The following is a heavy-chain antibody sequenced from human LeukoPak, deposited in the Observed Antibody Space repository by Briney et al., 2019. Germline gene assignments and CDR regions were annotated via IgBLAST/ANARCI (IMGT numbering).Heavy chain of an antibody. V-gene: IGHV3-48*02. Sequence: GGSLRLSCAASGITFSRSWMNWVRQAPGKGLEWVSYISSSSTIYYADSVKGRFTISRDNAKNSLYLQMNSLRDEDSAVYYCARDPHIAAAGTIFDYWGQGTLVTVSS. CDR1: GITFSRSW. CDR2: ISSSSTI. D-gene: IGHD6-13*01. J-gene: IGHJ4*02. CDR3: ARDPHIAAAGTIFDY.